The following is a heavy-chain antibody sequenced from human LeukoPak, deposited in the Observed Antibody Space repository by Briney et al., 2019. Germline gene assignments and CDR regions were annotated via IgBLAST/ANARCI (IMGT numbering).Heavy chain of an antibody. J-gene: IGHJ4*02. D-gene: IGHD1-26*01. Sequence: GGSLRLSCAASGFTVSSNYMSWVRQAPGKGLEWVSVIYSGGSTYYADSVKGRFTISRDNSKNTLYLQMGSLRAEDMAVYYCARAIGGIGWEPLDYWGQGTMVTVSS. V-gene: IGHV3-53*05. CDR1: GFTVSSNY. CDR3: ARAIGGIGWEPLDY. CDR2: IYSGGST.